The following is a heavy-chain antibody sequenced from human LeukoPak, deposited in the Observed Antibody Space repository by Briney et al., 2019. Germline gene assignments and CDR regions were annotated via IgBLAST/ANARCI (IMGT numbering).Heavy chain of an antibody. Sequence: GGSLRLSCAASGFTFSSYWMNWVRQAPGKGLEWVANIKQDGSEKYYVDSVKGRFTISRDNAKNSLYLQMNSLRAEDTAVYYCAKGFYDSSGYYYAGYFDYWGQGTLVTVSS. CDR3: AKGFYDSSGYYYAGYFDY. CDR1: GFTFSSYW. V-gene: IGHV3-7*03. D-gene: IGHD3-22*01. CDR2: IKQDGSEK. J-gene: IGHJ4*02.